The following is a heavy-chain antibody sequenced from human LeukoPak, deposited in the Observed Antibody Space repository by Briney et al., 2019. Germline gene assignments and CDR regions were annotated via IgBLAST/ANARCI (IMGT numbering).Heavy chain of an antibody. J-gene: IGHJ5*02. V-gene: IGHV1-2*02. CDR3: AREEVAAAGIDP. Sequence: ASVKVSCKASGYTFTGYFIHWVRQAPGQGLEWMGWINPNSGGTDYEQKFQGRVTMTRDTSISTAYMELSRLTSDDTAVYYCAREEVAAAGIDPWGQGTLVTVSS. D-gene: IGHD6-13*01. CDR1: GYTFTGYF. CDR2: INPNSGGT.